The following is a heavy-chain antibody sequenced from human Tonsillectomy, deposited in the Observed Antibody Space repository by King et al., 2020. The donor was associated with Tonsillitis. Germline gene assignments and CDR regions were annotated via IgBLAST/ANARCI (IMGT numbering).Heavy chain of an antibody. Sequence: VQLVESGAEVKKPGASVKVSCKASGYGFTDYYMHWVRQAPGQGLEWMGWVNSNSGGRNYAQKFQGRVTLTRDASISTASMELRSLRSDDTAVYYCARGGKSAYGMDVWGQGTTVTVS. CDR1: GYGFTDYY. V-gene: IGHV1-2*02. D-gene: IGHD3-16*01. CDR3: ARGGKSAYGMDV. J-gene: IGHJ6*02. CDR2: VNSNSGGR.